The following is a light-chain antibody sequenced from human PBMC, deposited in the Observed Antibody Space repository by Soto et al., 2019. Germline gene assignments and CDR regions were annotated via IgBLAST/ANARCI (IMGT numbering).Light chain of an antibody. J-gene: IGKJ1*01. CDR3: QQYGRSPT. V-gene: IGKV3-20*01. Sequence: ILLSQSPDTPTLSPGERATHSCRASQRVSSNYLASYQQQLGQAPRLLIYDASRRATGLPDRFSGSGSGRDFTLTITSLEPEDFVVYYCQQYGRSPTFGQGTRWIS. CDR1: QRVSSNY. CDR2: DAS.